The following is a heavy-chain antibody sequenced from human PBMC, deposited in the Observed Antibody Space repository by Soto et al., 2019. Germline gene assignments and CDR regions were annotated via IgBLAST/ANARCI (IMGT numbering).Heavy chain of an antibody. J-gene: IGHJ4*02. Sequence: QVQLVESGGGVVQPGRSLRLSCAASGFTFSSYAMHWVRQAPGKGLEWVAVISYDGSNKYYADSVKGRFTISRDNSKNTLYLQMNSLRADDTAVYYCASIPYPYDSSGYYPPNFDYWGQGTLVTVSS. V-gene: IGHV3-30-3*01. CDR2: ISYDGSNK. CDR3: ASIPYPYDSSGYYPPNFDY. D-gene: IGHD3-22*01. CDR1: GFTFSSYA.